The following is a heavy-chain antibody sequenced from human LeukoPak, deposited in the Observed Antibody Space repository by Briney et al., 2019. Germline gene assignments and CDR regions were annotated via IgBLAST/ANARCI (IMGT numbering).Heavy chain of an antibody. CDR3: ARGINLYRAAAGMYGY. V-gene: IGHV4-34*01. Sequence: SETLSRTCAVYGGSFSGYYWSWIREPPGKGLEWIGEINHSGSTNYNPSLKSRVTISVDTSKNQFSLKLSSVTAADTAVYYCARGINLYRAAAGMYGYWGQGTLVTVSS. J-gene: IGHJ4*02. D-gene: IGHD6-13*01. CDR1: GGSFSGYY. CDR2: INHSGST.